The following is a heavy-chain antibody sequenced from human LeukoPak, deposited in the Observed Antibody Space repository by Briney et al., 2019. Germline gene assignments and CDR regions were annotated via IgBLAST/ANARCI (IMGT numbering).Heavy chain of an antibody. Sequence: SETLSLTCTVSGGSISSYYWSWIRQPPGKGLEWIGYIYYSGSTNYNPSLKSRVTISVDTSKNQFSLKLSSVTAADTAVDYCARGRGGPGAWGQGTLVTVSS. CDR2: IYYSGST. V-gene: IGHV4-59*01. CDR3: ARGRGGPGA. CDR1: GGSISSYY. J-gene: IGHJ4*02. D-gene: IGHD3-10*01.